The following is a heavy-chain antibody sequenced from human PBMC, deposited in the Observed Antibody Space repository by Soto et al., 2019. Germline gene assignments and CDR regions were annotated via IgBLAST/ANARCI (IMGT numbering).Heavy chain of an antibody. CDR2: INHSGST. CDR1: GGSFSGYY. Sequence: SETLSLTCAVYGGSFSGYYWSWIRQPPGKGLKWIGEINHSGSTNYNPSLKSRVTISVDTSKNQFSLKLSSLTAADTSLYYCARVRTTSGYDTYYYYYYMDVWGKGTTVT. V-gene: IGHV4-34*01. D-gene: IGHD5-12*01. J-gene: IGHJ6*03. CDR3: ARVRTTSGYDTYYYYYYMDV.